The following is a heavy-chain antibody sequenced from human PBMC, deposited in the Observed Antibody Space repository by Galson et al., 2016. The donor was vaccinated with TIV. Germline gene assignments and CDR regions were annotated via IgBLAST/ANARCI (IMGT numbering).Heavy chain of an antibody. CDR2: ISGRRSYI. CDR1: GFTFSSST. D-gene: IGHD6-13*01. V-gene: IGHV3-21*01. Sequence: SLRLSCAASGFTFSSSTMNWVRQAPGKGLEWVSSISGRRSYIYYADSVKGRFTVSRDNAKNSLYLQMNGLRVEDSGVYFCASQRPAYSSSWYHFDGWGQGTPVTVSS. J-gene: IGHJ4*02. CDR3: ASQRPAYSSSWYHFDG.